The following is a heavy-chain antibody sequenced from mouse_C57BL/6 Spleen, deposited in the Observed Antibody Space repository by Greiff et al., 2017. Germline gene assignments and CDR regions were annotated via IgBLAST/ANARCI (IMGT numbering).Heavy chain of an antibody. CDR3: SRDRIYYDYYGAFDY. J-gene: IGHJ2*01. CDR2: INYDGSST. CDR1: GFTFSDYY. V-gene: IGHV5-16*01. D-gene: IGHD2-4*01. Sequence: EVKLVESEGGLVQPGSSMKLSCKASGFTFSDYYMAWVRQVPEKGLEWVANINYDGSSTYYMDSLKSRFIISIDNAKNILYLQMSSLKSEDTATYYGSRDRIYYDYYGAFDYWGQGTTLTVSS.